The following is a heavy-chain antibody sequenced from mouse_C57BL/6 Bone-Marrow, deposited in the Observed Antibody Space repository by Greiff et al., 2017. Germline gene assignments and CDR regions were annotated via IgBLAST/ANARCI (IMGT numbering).Heavy chain of an antibody. CDR2: IYPGSGST. J-gene: IGHJ2*01. Sequence: QVQLQQPGAELVKPGASVKMSCKASGYTFTSYWITWVKQRPGQGLEWIGDIYPGSGSTNYNEKFKSKATLTVDTSSRTAYMQLSRLTSEDSGVYYCARGDDGYYCDYGGEGTTLTVSS. V-gene: IGHV1-55*01. CDR1: GYTFTSYW. D-gene: IGHD2-3*01. CDR3: ARGDDGYYCDY.